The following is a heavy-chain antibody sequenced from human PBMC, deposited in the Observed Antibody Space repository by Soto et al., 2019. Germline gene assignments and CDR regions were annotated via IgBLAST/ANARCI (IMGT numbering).Heavy chain of an antibody. CDR1: GYTFNTNW. CDR3: ARQVAHGYYFYGMDV. D-gene: IGHD5-12*01. V-gene: IGHV5-51*01. J-gene: IGHJ6*02. Sequence: GECLKSSGNGSGYTFNTNWIGCVRQMPVKGLEWMGIIYPGDSDTRYSPSFQGQVTISADKSISTAYLQWSSLKASDTAMYYCARQVAHGYYFYGMDVWGQGTTVTVSS. CDR2: IYPGDSDT.